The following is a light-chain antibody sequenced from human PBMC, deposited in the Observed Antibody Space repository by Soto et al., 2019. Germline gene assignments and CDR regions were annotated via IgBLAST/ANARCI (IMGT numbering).Light chain of an antibody. Sequence: QSALTQPASVSGSPGQSIIISCTGTSSDVGGYNFVSWYQQHPGKAPRLMIFEVNNRPSGVSDRFSGSKSGNTASLTISGLQAEDEADYYCSSYTFSSTLVVFGGGTKLTVL. CDR3: SSYTFSSTLVV. CDR2: EVN. V-gene: IGLV2-14*01. CDR1: SSDVGGYNF. J-gene: IGLJ3*02.